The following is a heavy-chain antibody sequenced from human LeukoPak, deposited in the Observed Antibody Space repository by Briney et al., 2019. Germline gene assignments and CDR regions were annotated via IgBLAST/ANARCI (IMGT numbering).Heavy chain of an antibody. D-gene: IGHD1-26*01. J-gene: IGHJ4*02. V-gene: IGHV4-30-2*01. CDR3: ARDRRGATPYYFDY. Sequence: SQTLSLTCTVSGGSISSGGYYWSWLRQPPGKGLEWIGYIYHSGSTYYNPSLKSRVTISVDTSKNQFSLKLSSVTAADTAVYYCARDRRGATPYYFDYWGQGTLVTVSS. CDR1: GGSISSGGYY. CDR2: IYHSGST.